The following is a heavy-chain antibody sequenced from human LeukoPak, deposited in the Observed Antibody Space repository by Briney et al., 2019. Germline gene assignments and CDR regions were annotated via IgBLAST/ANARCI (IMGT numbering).Heavy chain of an antibody. CDR1: GGTFSTYA. J-gene: IGHJ4*02. Sequence: ASVKVSSKASGGTFSTYAISWVRQAPGQGLEWMGGIIPIFGTANYAQKFQGRVTITADESTSTAYMELSSLRSEDTAVYYCASSQGQLLPFDYWGQGTLVTVPS. V-gene: IGHV1-69*01. D-gene: IGHD2-2*01. CDR2: IIPIFGTA. CDR3: ASSQGQLLPFDY.